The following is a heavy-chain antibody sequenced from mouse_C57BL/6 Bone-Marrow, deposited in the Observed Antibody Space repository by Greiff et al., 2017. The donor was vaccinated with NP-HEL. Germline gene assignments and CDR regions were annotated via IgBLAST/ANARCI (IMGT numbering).Heavy chain of an antibody. Sequence: QVQLQQPGAELVMPGASVKLSCKASGYTFTSYWMPWVKQRPGQGLEWIGEIDPSDSYTNYNQKFKGKSTLTVDTSSSTAYMQLSSLTSEDSAVYDCARADGRSRDVDVGGTGTTVTVSS. CDR2: IDPSDSYT. D-gene: IGHD3-3*01. CDR1: GYTFTSYW. J-gene: IGHJ1*03. CDR3: ARADGRSRDVDV. V-gene: IGHV1-69*01.